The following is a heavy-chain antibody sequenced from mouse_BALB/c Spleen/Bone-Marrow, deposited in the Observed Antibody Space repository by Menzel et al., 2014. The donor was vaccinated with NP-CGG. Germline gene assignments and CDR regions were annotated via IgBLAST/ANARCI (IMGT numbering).Heavy chain of an antibody. CDR3: RGGPWFAY. J-gene: IGHJ3*01. Sequence: VHLVESGPGLVAPSQSLSITCTVSGFSLTSYGVSWVRRPPGKGLEWLGVIWGDGSINYHSALISRLSISKDNSKSXVFLKLNSLQTDDTATYCCRGGPWFAYWGQGTLVTVSA. V-gene: IGHV2-3*01. CDR1: GFSLTSYG. CDR2: IWGDGSI.